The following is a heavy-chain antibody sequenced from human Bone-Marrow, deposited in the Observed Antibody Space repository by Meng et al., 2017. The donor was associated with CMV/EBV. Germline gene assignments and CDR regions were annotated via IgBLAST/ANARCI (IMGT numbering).Heavy chain of an antibody. D-gene: IGHD2-15*01. CDR3: AEGGGSHPAN. J-gene: IGHJ4*02. CDR2: ITSDGGRT. V-gene: IGHV3-23*01. Sequence: GESLKISCAASGFTFSTYGMNWVRQAPGKGPEWVSHITSDGGRTSYADSVRGRFAISRDNSRNTLYLQMNSLTVEDTAVYYCAEGGGSHPANWGQGTLVTASS. CDR1: GFTFSTYG.